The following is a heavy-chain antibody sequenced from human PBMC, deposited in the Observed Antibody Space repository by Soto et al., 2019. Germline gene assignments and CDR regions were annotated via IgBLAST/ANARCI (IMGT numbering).Heavy chain of an antibody. D-gene: IGHD6-19*01. CDR3: ARIPAVAGQPYSWYFDL. CDR2: IFSNDEK. J-gene: IGHJ2*01. CDR1: GFILSNARMG. Sequence: QVTLKESGPVLVKPTETLTVTCTVSGFILSNARMGVSWIRQTPGKALEWLAHIFSNDEKSYSTSLKRRLTNSKDTSKSQVVLTMTNIDPVDTATSYCARIPAVAGQPYSWYFDLWGRGTLVTLSS. V-gene: IGHV2-26*01.